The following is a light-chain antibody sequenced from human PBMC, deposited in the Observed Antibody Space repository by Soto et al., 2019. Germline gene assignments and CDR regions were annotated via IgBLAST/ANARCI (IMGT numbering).Light chain of an antibody. J-gene: IGKJ5*01. V-gene: IGKV3-11*01. CDR3: QQRST. CDR2: DAS. Sequence: EIVLTQSPATLSLSPGERATLSCRASQSVSSYLAWYQQKPGQAPRLLIYDASSRATGIPARFSGSGSGTDFTLTISSLEPEDFAVYYCQQRSTFGQGTRLEIK. CDR1: QSVSSY.